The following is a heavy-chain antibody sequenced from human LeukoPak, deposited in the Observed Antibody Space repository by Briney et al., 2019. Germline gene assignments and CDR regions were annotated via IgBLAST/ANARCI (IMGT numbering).Heavy chain of an antibody. CDR1: GFTFNKYW. CDR3: SRDANYYDSSRHYFDAFDI. J-gene: IGHJ3*02. V-gene: IGHV3-7*01. D-gene: IGHD3-22*01. Sequence: GGSLRLSCVASGFTFNKYWMTWVRQAPGKGLEWVANIRGDGSVKYLLDSVKGRFTISRDNVKNSLSLEMNNLRAEDTAVYYCSRDANYYDSSRHYFDAFDIWGQGTMVTVSS. CDR2: IRGDGSVK.